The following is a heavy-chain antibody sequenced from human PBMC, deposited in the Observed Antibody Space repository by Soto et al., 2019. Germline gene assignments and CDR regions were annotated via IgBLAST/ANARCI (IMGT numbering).Heavy chain of an antibody. J-gene: IGHJ5*02. CDR1: GFTFSSYE. D-gene: IGHD2-2*01. Sequence: GGSLRLSCAASGFTFSSYEMNWVRQAPGKGLEWVSYISSSGSTIYYADSVKGRFTISRDNAKNSLYLQMNSLRAEDTAVYYCARGLTRDRKVPAAMIGIYNWFDPWGQGTLVTVSS. CDR3: ARGLTRDRKVPAAMIGIYNWFDP. V-gene: IGHV3-48*03. CDR2: ISSSGSTI.